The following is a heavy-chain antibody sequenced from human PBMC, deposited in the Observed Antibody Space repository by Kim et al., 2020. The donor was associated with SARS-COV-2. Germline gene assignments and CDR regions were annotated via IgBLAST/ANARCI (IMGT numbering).Heavy chain of an antibody. CDR1: GFTFSSYW. D-gene: IGHD3-22*01. Sequence: GGSLRLSCAASGFTFSSYWMSWVRQAPGKGLEWVANIKQDGSEKYYVDSVKGRFTISRDNAKNSLYLQMNSLRAEDTAVYYCASVIVVVITGHWYFDLWGRGTLVTVSS. CDR2: IKQDGSEK. V-gene: IGHV3-7*01. CDR3: ASVIVVVITGHWYFDL. J-gene: IGHJ2*01.